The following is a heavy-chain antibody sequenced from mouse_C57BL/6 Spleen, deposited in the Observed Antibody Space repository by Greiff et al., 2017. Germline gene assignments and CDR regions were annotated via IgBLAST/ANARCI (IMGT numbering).Heavy chain of an antibody. CDR1: GYTFKDDY. CDR3: TTFGSSPVDY. V-gene: IGHV14-4*01. J-gene: IGHJ2*01. Sequence: EVQLQQSGAELVRPGASVKLSCTASGYTFKDDYMHWVKQRPEQGLEWIGWIDPENGDTEYASKFQGKATITADTSSNTAYLQLSSLTSEDAAVYYCTTFGSSPVDYWGQGTTLTVSS. D-gene: IGHD1-1*01. CDR2: IDPENGDT.